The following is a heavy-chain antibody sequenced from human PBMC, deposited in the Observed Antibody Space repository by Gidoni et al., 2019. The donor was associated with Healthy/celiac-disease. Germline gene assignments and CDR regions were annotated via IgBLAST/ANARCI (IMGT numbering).Heavy chain of an antibody. D-gene: IGHD4-17*01. V-gene: IGHV5-10-1*03. CDR2: IDPSDSYT. CDR3: ARHALADYGDYESGL. CDR1: GYSFTSYW. Sequence: EVQLVQSGAEVKTPGESLRISCKGSGYSFTSYWISWVRQMPGKGLEWMGRIDPSDSYTNYSPSFQGHVTISADKSISTAYLQWSSLKASDTAMYYCARHALADYGDYESGLWGQGTLVTVSS. J-gene: IGHJ4*02.